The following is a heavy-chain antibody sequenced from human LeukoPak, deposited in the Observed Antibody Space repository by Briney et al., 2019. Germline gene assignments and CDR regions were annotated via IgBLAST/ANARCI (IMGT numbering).Heavy chain of an antibody. CDR1: GFTFRDHF. Sequence: GGSLRLSCAASGFTFRDHFMNWTRQAPGKGPEWVASTKDDGSEIYYVDSVRGRFTISRDNAKNSLYLQMNSLRAEDTAVYYCAREWNWGQGSLVTVSS. J-gene: IGHJ4*02. V-gene: IGHV3-7*03. CDR3: AREWN. CDR2: TKDDGSEI.